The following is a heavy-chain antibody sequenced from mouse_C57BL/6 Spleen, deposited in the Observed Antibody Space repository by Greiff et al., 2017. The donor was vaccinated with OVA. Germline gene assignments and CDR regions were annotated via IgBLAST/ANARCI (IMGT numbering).Heavy chain of an antibody. CDR2: ISGGGGNT. Sequence: EVKLVESGGGLVKPGGSLKLSCAASGFTFSSYTMSWVRQTPEKRLAWVATISGGGGNTYYPDSVTGRFTISRDNAKNTLYLQMSSLRSEDTALYYCASQSPHYYGSSYFDYWGQGTTLTVSS. D-gene: IGHD1-1*01. CDR3: ASQSPHYYGSSYFDY. V-gene: IGHV5-9*01. J-gene: IGHJ2*01. CDR1: GFTFSSYT.